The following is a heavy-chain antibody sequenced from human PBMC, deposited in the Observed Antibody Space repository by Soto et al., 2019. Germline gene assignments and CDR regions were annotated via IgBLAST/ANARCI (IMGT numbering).Heavy chain of an antibody. V-gene: IGHV3-66*01. CDR3: MNRPRA. D-gene: IGHD6-6*01. CDR2: IYSGGAT. Sequence: EVQLVESGGGLVQPGGSLRLSCAASEFTVSNNYMSWVRQAPGKGLEWVSLIYSGGATHYADSVRGRFTISRDNSKNTLYLKMNCLRGEDPAIYYCMNRPRAWGQGTLVTVSS. CDR1: EFTVSNNY. J-gene: IGHJ5*02.